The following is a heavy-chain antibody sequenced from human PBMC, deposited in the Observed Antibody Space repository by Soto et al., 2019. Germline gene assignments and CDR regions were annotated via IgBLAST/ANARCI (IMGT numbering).Heavy chain of an antibody. CDR1: GFTFSSSG. CDR3: AKGSRYYDSSGPTGFDP. J-gene: IGHJ5*02. D-gene: IGHD3-22*01. V-gene: IGHV3-30*18. CDR2: ISYAGSYK. Sequence: ESGGGVVQPGRSLRLSCAASGFTFSSSGMHWVRQAPGKGLEWVAVISYAGSYKYYADSVKGRFTISRDNSKNTLYLQMNSLRAEDTAVYYCAKGSRYYDSSGPTGFDPWGQGTLVTVSS.